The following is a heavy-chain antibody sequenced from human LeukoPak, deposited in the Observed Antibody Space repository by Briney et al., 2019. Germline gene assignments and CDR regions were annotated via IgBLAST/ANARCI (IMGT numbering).Heavy chain of an antibody. CDR1: GFTFSTYE. CDR2: ISSSGSTI. Sequence: GGSKRLSCAASGFTFSTYEMNWVRRAPGKGLEWVSYISSSGSTIYYADSMKGRFTISRDNAKNSLYLQMNSLRAEDTAVYYCARAGEMATIRYYYYYMDVWGKGTTVTISS. J-gene: IGHJ6*03. D-gene: IGHD5-24*01. V-gene: IGHV3-48*03. CDR3: ARAGEMATIRYYYYYMDV.